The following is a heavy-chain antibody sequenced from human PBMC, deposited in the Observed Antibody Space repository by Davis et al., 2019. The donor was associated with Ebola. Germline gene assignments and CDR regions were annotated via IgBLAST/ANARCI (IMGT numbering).Heavy chain of an antibody. CDR2: ISYDGSNK. J-gene: IGHJ4*02. CDR3: AKDYCDY. Sequence: SCKASGGTFSSYGMHWVRQAPGKGLEWVAVISYDGSNKYYADSVKGRFTISRDNSKNTLYLQMNSLRAEDTAVYYCAKDYCDYWGQGTLATVSS. D-gene: IGHD2-21*02. V-gene: IGHV3-30*18. CDR1: GGTFSSYG.